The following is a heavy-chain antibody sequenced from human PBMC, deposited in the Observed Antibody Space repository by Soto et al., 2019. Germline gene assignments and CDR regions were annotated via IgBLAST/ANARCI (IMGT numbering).Heavy chain of an antibody. CDR3: ARGSRRYYDSSGYDDAFDI. V-gene: IGHV1-69*13. D-gene: IGHD3-22*01. Sequence: ASVKVSCKASGYTFTSYDINWVRQATGQGLEWMGGIIPIFGTANYAQKSQGRVTITADESTSTAYMELSSLRSEDTAVYYCARGSRRYYDSSGYDDAFDIWGQGTMVTVSS. CDR1: GYTFTSYD. J-gene: IGHJ3*02. CDR2: IIPIFGTA.